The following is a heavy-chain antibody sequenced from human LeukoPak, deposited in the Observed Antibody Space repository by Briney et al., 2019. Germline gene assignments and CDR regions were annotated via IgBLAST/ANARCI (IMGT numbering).Heavy chain of an antibody. J-gene: IGHJ1*01. CDR1: GFTFSSYW. V-gene: IGHV3-74*01. CDR2: IKSDGST. Sequence: PGGSDCPSCAASGFTFSSYWMHWVRQAPGKGLVWVSRIKSDGSTRYADSVKGRFTISRDNAKNTVSLQMTSLRAEDTGVYYCARAPSEIGGYYPEYFRHWGQGTLVIVSS. CDR3: ARAPSEIGGYYPEYFRH. D-gene: IGHD3-22*01.